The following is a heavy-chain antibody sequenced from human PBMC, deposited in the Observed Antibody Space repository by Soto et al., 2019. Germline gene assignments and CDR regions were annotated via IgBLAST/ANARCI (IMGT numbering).Heavy chain of an antibody. CDR1: GGSFSGYY. J-gene: IGHJ4*02. D-gene: IGHD5-18*01. CDR3: ARKRGYSYGYEQIDY. Sequence: SETLSLTCAVYGGSFSGYYWSWIRQPPGKGLEWIGEINHSGSTNYNPSLKSRVTISVDTSKNQFSLKLSSVTAADTAVYYCARKRGYSYGYEQIDYWGQGTLVTVSS. CDR2: INHSGST. V-gene: IGHV4-34*01.